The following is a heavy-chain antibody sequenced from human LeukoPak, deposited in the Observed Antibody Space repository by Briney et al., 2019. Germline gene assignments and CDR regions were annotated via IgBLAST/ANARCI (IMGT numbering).Heavy chain of an antibody. CDR3: ARWGTYASTSNWFDP. CDR2: IHHSGST. CDR1: GGSFSGYY. Sequence: SETLSLTCAVYGGSFSGYYWSWIRQPPGKGLEWIGEIHHSGSTNYNPSLKSRVTISVDTSKNQFSLRLSSVTAADTAVYYCARWGTYASTSNWFDPWGQGTLVTVSS. J-gene: IGHJ5*02. D-gene: IGHD2-2*01. V-gene: IGHV4-34*01.